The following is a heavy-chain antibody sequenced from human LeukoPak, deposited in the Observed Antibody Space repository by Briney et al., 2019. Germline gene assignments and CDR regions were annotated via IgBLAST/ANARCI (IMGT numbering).Heavy chain of an antibody. CDR1: GGSISSGGYS. CDR3: ARGLGGYQLLSWFDS. V-gene: IGHV4-30-2*01. Sequence: SQTLSLTCAVSGGSISSGGYSWSWIRQPPGKGLEWIGYIYHSGSTYYNPSLKSRVTISVDRSKDQFSLKLSSVTAADTAVYYCARGLGGYQLLSWFDSWGQGTLVTVSS. D-gene: IGHD2-2*01. CDR2: IYHSGST. J-gene: IGHJ5*01.